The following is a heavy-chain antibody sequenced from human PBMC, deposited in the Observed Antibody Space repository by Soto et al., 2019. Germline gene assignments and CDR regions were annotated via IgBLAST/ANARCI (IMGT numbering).Heavy chain of an antibody. D-gene: IGHD1-1*01. V-gene: IGHV3-23*01. CDR2: ISGSGATT. Sequence: GGSLRLSCAASGFIFSNYAMSWVRQAPGRGLEWVSAISGSGATTYYPDSVKGRFTISRDNSKNTLYLQMNNLRADDTAVYYCTKGGIPRRYNIPKVDFDYWGQGSLVTVSS. CDR3: TKGGIPRRYNIPKVDFDY. J-gene: IGHJ4*02. CDR1: GFIFSNYA.